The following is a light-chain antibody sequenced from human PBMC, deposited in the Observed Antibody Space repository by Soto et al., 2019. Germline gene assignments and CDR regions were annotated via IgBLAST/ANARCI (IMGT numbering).Light chain of an antibody. CDR2: KAS. V-gene: IGKV1-5*03. CDR1: QSISSW. CDR3: QQYNSYSPWA. J-gene: IGKJ1*01. Sequence: DIQMSQSPSALSASVIYKVTINRRPSQSISSWLAWYQQKPGKAPKLLIYKASSLESGVPSRFSGSGSGTEFTLTISSLQPDDFATYYCQQYNSYSPWAFGQGTKVDIK.